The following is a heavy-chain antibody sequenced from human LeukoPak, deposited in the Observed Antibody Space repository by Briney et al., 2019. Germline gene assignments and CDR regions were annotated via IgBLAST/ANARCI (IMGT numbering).Heavy chain of an antibody. D-gene: IGHD1-1*01. J-gene: IGHJ4*02. V-gene: IGHV4-59*12. CDR3: ARYVPVKTGPTRASFDY. CDR1: GGSINSYY. CDR2: IHYTGST. Sequence: KPSETLSLTCTVSGGSINSYYWSWIRQPPGKGLECIGYIHYTGSTNYNPSLKSRVTISVDTSKSQFSLSLRSVTAADTAVYFCARYVPVKTGPTRASFDYWGQGILVSVSS.